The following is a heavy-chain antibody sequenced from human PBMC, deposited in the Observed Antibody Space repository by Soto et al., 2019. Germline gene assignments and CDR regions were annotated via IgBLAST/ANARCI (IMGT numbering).Heavy chain of an antibody. CDR3: ASAYCGGDCYSYWFDP. Sequence: QVQLQESGPGLVKPSQTLSLTCTASGGSISSGDYYWSWIRQPPGKGLEWIGYIYYSGSTYYNPSLKSRVTISVDTSKNQFSLKLSSVTAADTAVYYCASAYCGGDCYSYWFDPWGQGTLVTVSS. V-gene: IGHV4-30-4*01. D-gene: IGHD2-21*02. J-gene: IGHJ5*02. CDR1: GGSISSGDYY. CDR2: IYYSGST.